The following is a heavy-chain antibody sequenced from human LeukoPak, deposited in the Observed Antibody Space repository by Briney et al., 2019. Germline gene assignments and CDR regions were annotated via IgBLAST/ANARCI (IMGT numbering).Heavy chain of an antibody. CDR3: ARWDPDYYGSGSYYYYHGLDV. D-gene: IGHD3-10*01. J-gene: IGHJ6*02. V-gene: IGHV1-2*02. CDR1: GYTFTAYY. Sequence: ASVKVSCKAPGYTFTAYYMHWVRQAPGRGLEWMGWINPNSRGTNYAQKFQGRVTMTSDTSISTVFMELSRLRSDDTAVYYCARWDPDYYGSGSYYYYHGLDVWGQGTTVTVSS. CDR2: INPNSRGT.